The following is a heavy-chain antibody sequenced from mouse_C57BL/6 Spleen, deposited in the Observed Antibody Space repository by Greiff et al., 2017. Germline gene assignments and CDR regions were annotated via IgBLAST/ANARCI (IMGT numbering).Heavy chain of an antibody. V-gene: IGHV1-15*01. Sequence: VQRVESGAELVRPGASVTLSCKASGYTFTDYEMHWVKQTPVHGLEWIGAIDPETGGTAYNQKFKGKAILTADKSSSTAYMELRSLTSEDSAVYYCTRKGVTLRAAGYDYWGQGTTLTVSS. CDR3: TRKGVTLRAAGYDY. J-gene: IGHJ2*01. CDR2: IDPETGGT. D-gene: IGHD1-1*01. CDR1: GYTFTDYE.